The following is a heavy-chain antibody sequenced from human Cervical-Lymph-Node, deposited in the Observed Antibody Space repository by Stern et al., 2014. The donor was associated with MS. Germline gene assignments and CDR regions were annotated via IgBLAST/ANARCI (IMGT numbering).Heavy chain of an antibody. J-gene: IGHJ4*02. CDR3: TTSRH. CDR2: IKSKTDGGTT. CDR1: GFIFTSAW. Sequence: EVQLVQSGGGLVQPGGSLKVSCAAFGFIFTSAWMSWVRQAPGKGLEWVGRIKSKTDGGTTDYAAPVKGRFTISRDDSKSILYLQMRSLKTEDAGVYYCTTSRHWGQGTLVTVSS. V-gene: IGHV3-15*01.